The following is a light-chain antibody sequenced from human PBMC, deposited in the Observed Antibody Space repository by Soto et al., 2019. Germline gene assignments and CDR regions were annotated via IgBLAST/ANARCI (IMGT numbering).Light chain of an antibody. Sequence: DIQMTQSPSSLSASVGDRVTITCRSSQSIISYLNWYQQKAGKAPQLLIYAASSLHSGVPARFSGGGSATDFTLTISSLQPEDSAIYYCQQTYSGPRTFGQGTKLEIK. J-gene: IGKJ2*02. CDR3: QQTYSGPRT. CDR2: AAS. V-gene: IGKV1-39*01. CDR1: QSIISY.